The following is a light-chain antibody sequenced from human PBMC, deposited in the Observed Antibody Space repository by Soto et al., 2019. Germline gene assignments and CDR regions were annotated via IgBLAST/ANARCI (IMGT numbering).Light chain of an antibody. Sequence: QPVLTQSSSASASLGASVKLTCTRSSGHSSYAIAWHQQQPEKGPRYLMKLNSDGSHSKGDGIPDRFSGSSSGAERYLTISSLQSEDEADYYCQTWVTGTYVVFGGGTKVTVL. J-gene: IGLJ2*01. CDR1: SGHSSYA. CDR2: LNSDGSH. V-gene: IGLV4-69*01. CDR3: QTWVTGTYVV.